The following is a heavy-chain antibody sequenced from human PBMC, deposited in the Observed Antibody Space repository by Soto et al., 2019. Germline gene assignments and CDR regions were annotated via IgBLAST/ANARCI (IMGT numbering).Heavy chain of an antibody. D-gene: IGHD1-1*01. J-gene: IGHJ4*02. V-gene: IGHV4-61*01. Sequence: PSDTLSLTCTVSGFSVSSGSYYWSWIRQPPGKGLEWIGYIYYGGSTNYNPSLKSRVTISVDTSKNQFSLKLSSVTAADTAVYYCARGVQLKPFDYWGQGALVTVSS. CDR3: ARGVQLKPFDY. CDR2: IYYGGST. CDR1: GFSVSSGSYY.